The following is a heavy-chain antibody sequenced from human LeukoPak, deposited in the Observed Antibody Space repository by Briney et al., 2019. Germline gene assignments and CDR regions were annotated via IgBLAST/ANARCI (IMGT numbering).Heavy chain of an antibody. CDR3: ASAIDMGGWSYFDY. CDR2: IYFSGST. CDR1: GGSISSSSYY. D-gene: IGHD6-19*01. Sequence: SETLSLTCNVSGGSISSSSYYWGWIRQPPGKGLEWIGSIYFSGSTYYNPSLKSRVTISVDTSKSQFSLKLSSVTAADTAVYYCASAIDMGGWSYFDYWGQGTLVTVSS. J-gene: IGHJ4*02. V-gene: IGHV4-39*07.